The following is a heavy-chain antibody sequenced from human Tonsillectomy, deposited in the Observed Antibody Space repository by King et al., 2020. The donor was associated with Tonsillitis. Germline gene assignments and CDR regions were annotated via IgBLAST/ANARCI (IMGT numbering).Heavy chain of an antibody. J-gene: IGHJ5*02. V-gene: IGHV1-18*04. CDR2: ISAYNDNT. Sequence: VQLVESGAEVKKPGASVKVSCTASGYTFTTYVISWVRQAPGQGLEWMGWISAYNDNTNYAQRVQGRVTMTTDTPTSTAYMEMRSLRSDDTAIYYCARTRGSGYFNWFDPWGQGTLVTVSS. D-gene: IGHD3-3*01. CDR3: ARTRGSGYFNWFDP. CDR1: GYTFTTYV.